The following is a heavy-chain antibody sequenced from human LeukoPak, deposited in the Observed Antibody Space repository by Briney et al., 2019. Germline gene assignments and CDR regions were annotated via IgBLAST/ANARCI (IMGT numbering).Heavy chain of an antibody. CDR1: GGTFSSYA. Sequence: ASVKVSCKASGGTFSSYAISWVRQAPGQGLEWMGGIIPIFDTTNYAQKFQGRVTITTDESTSTAYMELSSLRSEDTAVYYCARVGPAQWLDYWAREPWSPSPQ. CDR3: ARVGPAQWLDY. J-gene: IGHJ4*02. CDR2: IIPIFDTT. D-gene: IGHD6-19*01. V-gene: IGHV1-69*05.